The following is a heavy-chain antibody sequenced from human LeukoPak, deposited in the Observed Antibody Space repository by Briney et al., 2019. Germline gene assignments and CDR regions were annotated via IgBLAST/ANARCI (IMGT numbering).Heavy chain of an antibody. CDR3: ARGNTYGYL. CDR1: GYTFTNYY. Sequence: ASVKVSCKASGYTFTNYYIHWVRQAPGQGLEWMGIITPSSSSTTYAQKFQGRVTMTRDTSTSTVYMELSSLRSEDTAVYYCARGNTYGYLWGQGTLVTVSS. D-gene: IGHD5-18*01. J-gene: IGHJ4*02. CDR2: ITPSSSST. V-gene: IGHV1-46*01.